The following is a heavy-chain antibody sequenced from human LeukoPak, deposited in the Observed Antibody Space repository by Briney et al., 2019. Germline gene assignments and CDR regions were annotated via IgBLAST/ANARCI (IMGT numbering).Heavy chain of an antibody. Sequence: SETLSLTCAVYGGSFSGYYWSWIRQPPGKGLEWIGEINHSGSTNYNPSLKSRVTISVDTSKNQFSLKLSSVTAADTAVYYCARGRPGTTFYYYYYMDVWGKGTTVTVSS. CDR1: GGSFSGYY. CDR2: INHSGST. J-gene: IGHJ6*03. CDR3: ARGRPGTTFYYYYYMDV. D-gene: IGHD1-7*01. V-gene: IGHV4-34*01.